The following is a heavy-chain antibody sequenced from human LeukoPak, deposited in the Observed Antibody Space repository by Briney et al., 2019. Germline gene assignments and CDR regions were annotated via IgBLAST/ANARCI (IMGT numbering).Heavy chain of an antibody. CDR3: VRERTSGWDAFDF. V-gene: IGHV3-53*01. CDR1: GFTVSSNY. Sequence: PGGSLRLSCAASGFTVSSNYMNWVRQAPGKGLEWVSVIYTSGSTYYVDSVKDRFTISRDDSKNTLYLQMNSLRAEDTAVYYCVRERTSGWDAFDFWGQGTLVTVSS. CDR2: IYTSGST. J-gene: IGHJ4*02. D-gene: IGHD6-19*01.